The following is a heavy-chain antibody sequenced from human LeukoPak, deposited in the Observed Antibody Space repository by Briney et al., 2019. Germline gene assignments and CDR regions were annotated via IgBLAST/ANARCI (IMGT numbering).Heavy chain of an antibody. D-gene: IGHD1-26*01. CDR2: ISYDGSNK. J-gene: IGHJ4*02. V-gene: IGHV3-30-3*01. Sequence: GGSLRLSCAASGFTFSSYAMHRVRQAPGKGLEWVAVISYDGSNKYYADSVTGRFTISRDNSKNTLYLQMNSLRAEDTAVYYCARAWWDPTPDYWGQGTLVTVSS. CDR1: GFTFSSYA. CDR3: ARAWWDPTPDY.